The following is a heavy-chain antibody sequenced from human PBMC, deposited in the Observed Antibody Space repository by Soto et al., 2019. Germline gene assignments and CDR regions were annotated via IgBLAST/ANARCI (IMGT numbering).Heavy chain of an antibody. CDR3: AKVKGAGGGSCFDN. Sequence: EVQLLESGGGLVQPGGSLRLSCEASGFTFRNYAMSWVRQAPGKGLEWVSAISGAGDNTYYADSVKGRYTISRDQSKNTLYLQMNGLRAEDTALYYCAKVKGAGGGSCFDNWGQGALVAVSA. D-gene: IGHD2-15*01. CDR1: GFTFRNYA. V-gene: IGHV3-23*01. J-gene: IGHJ5*02. CDR2: ISGAGDNT.